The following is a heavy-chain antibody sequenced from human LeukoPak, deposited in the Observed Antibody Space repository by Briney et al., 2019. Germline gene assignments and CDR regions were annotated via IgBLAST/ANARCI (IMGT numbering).Heavy chain of an antibody. Sequence: PGGSLRLSCAASAFTFSRYALHWVRQAPGKGLEWVAVISDGGGDTNNADSVKGRLTISRDNSKATLFLQMNSLRVEDTAVYYCARDFGSPAVYYMDVWGKGTTVTVSS. J-gene: IGHJ6*03. CDR1: AFTFSRYA. CDR2: ISDGGGDT. V-gene: IGHV3-30*04. D-gene: IGHD3-10*01. CDR3: ARDFGSPAVYYMDV.